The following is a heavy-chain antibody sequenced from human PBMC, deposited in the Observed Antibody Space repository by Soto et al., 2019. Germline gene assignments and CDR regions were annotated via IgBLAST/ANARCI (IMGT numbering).Heavy chain of an antibody. V-gene: IGHV1-18*01. CDR3: ARDHLEWLLIGAFDI. D-gene: IGHD3-3*01. J-gene: IGHJ3*02. CDR2: ISAYNGNT. Sequence: ASVKVSCKASGYTFTCYGISWVRQAPGQGLEWMGWISAYNGNTNYAQKLQGRVTMTTDTSTSTAYMELRSLRSDDTAVYYCARDHLEWLLIGAFDISGQGTMVTVSS. CDR1: GYTFTCYG.